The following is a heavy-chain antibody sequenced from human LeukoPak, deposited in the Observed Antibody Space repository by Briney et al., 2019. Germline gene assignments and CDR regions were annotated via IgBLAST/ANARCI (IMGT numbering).Heavy chain of an antibody. CDR2: IKEDGSEI. V-gene: IGHV3-7*03. D-gene: IGHD3-3*01. J-gene: IGHJ4*02. CDR3: ARALSA. CDR1: GLSLSDYP. Sequence: GGSLRLSCAASGLSLSDYPMHWVRQAPGKGLEWVANIKEDGSEIYYVDSVKGRFSISRDNAKNSLYLQMNSLRAEDTAVYYCARALSAWGQGTLVTVSS.